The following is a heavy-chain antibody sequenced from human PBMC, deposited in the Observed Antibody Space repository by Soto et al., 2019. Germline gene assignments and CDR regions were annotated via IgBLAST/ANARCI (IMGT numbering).Heavy chain of an antibody. CDR1: GYSFTSYW. D-gene: IGHD6-13*01. Sequence: PGESLKISCKGSGYSFTSYWIGWARQMPGKGLEWMGIIYPGDSDTRYSPSFQGQVTISADKSISTAYRQWSSLKASDTAMYYCARTAAAGKYYNGMDVWGQGTTVTVSS. CDR3: ARTAAAGKYYNGMDV. CDR2: IYPGDSDT. V-gene: IGHV5-51*01. J-gene: IGHJ6*02.